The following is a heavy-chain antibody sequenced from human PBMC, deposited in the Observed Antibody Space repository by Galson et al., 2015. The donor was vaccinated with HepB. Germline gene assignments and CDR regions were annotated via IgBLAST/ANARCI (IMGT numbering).Heavy chain of an antibody. CDR3: ARGGLLYALDI. J-gene: IGHJ3*02. CDR2: INGEGRGI. CDR1: GLAFSSSW. Sequence: SLRLSCAASGLAFSSSWMHWVRQAPGEGLVWVSQINGEGRGIGHADSVRGRFTISRDNAKNTLYLQMNSLRVEDTAVCYCARGGLLYALDIWGQGTMVTVSS. V-gene: IGHV3-74*01. D-gene: IGHD2-15*01.